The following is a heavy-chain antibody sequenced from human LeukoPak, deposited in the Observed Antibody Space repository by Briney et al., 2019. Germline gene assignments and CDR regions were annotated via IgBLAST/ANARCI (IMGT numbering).Heavy chain of an antibody. Sequence: GGSLRLSCAASEFTFSSCGMHWVRQAPGKGLEWVAVIWYGGSTKYYADSVKGRFTISRDNSKNTLYLQMNSLRAEDTAVYYCAKGEYYYDSSGYPDYWGQGTLVTVSS. CDR2: IWYGGSTK. D-gene: IGHD3-22*01. V-gene: IGHV3-30*02. CDR1: EFTFSSCG. CDR3: AKGEYYYDSSGYPDY. J-gene: IGHJ4*02.